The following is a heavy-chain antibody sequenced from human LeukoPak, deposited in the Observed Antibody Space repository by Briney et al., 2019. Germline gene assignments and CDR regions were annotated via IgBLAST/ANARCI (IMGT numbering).Heavy chain of an antibody. Sequence: GRSLRLSCATSGFTFSHYGMHWVRQAPGKGLEWVAVIWYDGSNRYYGDPVKGRFTISRDNFQRTVYLQMNSLRAEDTAVYYCAKDAQRGFDYSNSLDNWGQGTLVTVSS. D-gene: IGHD4-11*01. J-gene: IGHJ4*02. CDR1: GFTFSHYG. V-gene: IGHV3-33*06. CDR3: AKDAQRGFDYSNSLDN. CDR2: IWYDGSNR.